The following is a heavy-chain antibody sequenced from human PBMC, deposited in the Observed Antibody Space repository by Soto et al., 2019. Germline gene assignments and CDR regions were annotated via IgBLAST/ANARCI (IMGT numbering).Heavy chain of an antibody. CDR3: AKRGTYCFDY. CDR2: INSGGGGT. J-gene: IGHJ4*02. V-gene: IGHV3-23*01. D-gene: IGHD2-15*01. Sequence: GGSLRLSCAASGFTFSTYAMSWVRQAPGNGLEWVSSINSGGGGTFYSDSVKGRFTISRDNSKNTLYLQINSLRAEDTAVYYCAKRGTYCFDYWGQGALVTVSS. CDR1: GFTFSTYA.